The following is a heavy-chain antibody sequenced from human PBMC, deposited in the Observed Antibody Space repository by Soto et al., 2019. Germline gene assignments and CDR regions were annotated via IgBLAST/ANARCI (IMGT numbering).Heavy chain of an antibody. V-gene: IGHV3-23*01. J-gene: IGHJ6*02. CDR3: AKDPQYDFWSGYYNFAMDV. CDR1: GFTFSSYA. CDR2: IGGSGEST. Sequence: GGSLRLSCSASGFTFSSYAMNWVRQAPGKGLEWVSGIGGSGESTYYPDSVKGRFTISRDNSKNTLYLEMNSLRVEDTAVYYCAKDPQYDFWSGYYNFAMDVWGQGTTVTVSS. D-gene: IGHD3-3*01.